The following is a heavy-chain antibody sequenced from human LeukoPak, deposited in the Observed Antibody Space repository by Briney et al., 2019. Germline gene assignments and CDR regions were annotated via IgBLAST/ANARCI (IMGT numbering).Heavy chain of an antibody. CDR1: GFTFTSYG. CDR2: ITYDGYYK. V-gene: IGHV3-30*03. CDR3: ARDSHSSSWYSEFDY. Sequence: GGSLRLSCAASGFTFTSYGMHWVRQSPGKGLEWVALITYDGYYKYYSDSVKGRFTISSDTSKNTLYLQMNSLRAEDTAVYYCARDSHSSSWYSEFDYWGQGTLVTVSS. J-gene: IGHJ4*02. D-gene: IGHD6-13*01.